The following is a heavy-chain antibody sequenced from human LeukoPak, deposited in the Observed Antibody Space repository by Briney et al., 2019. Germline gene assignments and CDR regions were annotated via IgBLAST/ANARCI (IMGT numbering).Heavy chain of an antibody. D-gene: IGHD3-22*01. J-gene: IGHJ4*02. CDR3: VRDWGYDSSGYWQKYFDT. V-gene: IGHV3-74*01. CDR1: GFTFTTFW. Sequence: PGGSLRLSCATPGFTFTTFWMHWVRQAPGKGLVWVSRINHDGSSTNYADSVKGRFTISRDNAKNTVYLQMNSLRAEDTAVYYCVRDWGYDSSGYWQKYFDTWGQGTLVTVSS. CDR2: INHDGSST.